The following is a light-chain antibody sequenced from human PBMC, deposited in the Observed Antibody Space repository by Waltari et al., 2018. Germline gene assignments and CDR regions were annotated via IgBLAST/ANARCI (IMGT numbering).Light chain of an antibody. CDR2: VNSDGSH. Sequence: QLVLTQSPSASASLGASVKLTCTLSSGHSTNVIAWLQKRPEKGPRYLMKVNSDGSHNKGDVIPDRFSGSGSGAERYLTSSGLQSEDEADYCCQTGGHGTWVFGGGTKLTVL. CDR3: QTGGHGTWV. V-gene: IGLV4-69*01. CDR1: SGHSTNV. J-gene: IGLJ3*02.